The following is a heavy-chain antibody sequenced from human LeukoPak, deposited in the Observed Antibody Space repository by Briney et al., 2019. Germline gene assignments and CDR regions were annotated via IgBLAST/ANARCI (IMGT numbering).Heavy chain of an antibody. CDR2: ISGSGGST. Sequence: GGSLRLSCAASGFTFSSYAMSWVRQAPGKWLEWVSAISGSGGSTFYADSVKGRFTMSRDNSKNTLYLQMNSLRAEDTSVYYCAKESIVAAGNVKYFDYWGQGTLVTVSS. D-gene: IGHD6-13*01. V-gene: IGHV3-23*01. CDR1: GFTFSSYA. CDR3: AKESIVAAGNVKYFDY. J-gene: IGHJ4*02.